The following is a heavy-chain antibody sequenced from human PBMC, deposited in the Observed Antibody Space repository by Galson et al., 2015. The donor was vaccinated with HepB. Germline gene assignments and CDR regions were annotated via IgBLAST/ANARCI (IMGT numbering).Heavy chain of an antibody. CDR1: GGTFSSYA. Sequence: SVKVSCKASGGTFSSYAISWVRQAPGQGLEWMGGIIPIFGTANYAQKFQGRVTITADESTSTAYMELSSLRSEDTAVYYCARGPCSSTSCHDAFDIWGQGTMVTVSS. CDR2: IIPIFGTA. J-gene: IGHJ3*02. D-gene: IGHD2-2*01. CDR3: ARGPCSSTSCHDAFDI. V-gene: IGHV1-69*13.